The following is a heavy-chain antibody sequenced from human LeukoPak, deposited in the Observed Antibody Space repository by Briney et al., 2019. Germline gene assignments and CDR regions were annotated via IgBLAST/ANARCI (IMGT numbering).Heavy chain of an antibody. CDR3: ARDPVEVVAATRAFDI. D-gene: IGHD2-15*01. J-gene: IGHJ3*02. CDR1: GFTFSSYS. V-gene: IGHV3-21*01. Sequence: KPGGSLRLSCAASGFTFSSYSMNWVRQAPGKGLEWVSSISSSSSYIYYADSVKGRFTISRDNAKNSLYLQMNSLRAEDTAVYYCARDPVEVVAATRAFDIWGQGTMVTVSS. CDR2: ISSSSSYI.